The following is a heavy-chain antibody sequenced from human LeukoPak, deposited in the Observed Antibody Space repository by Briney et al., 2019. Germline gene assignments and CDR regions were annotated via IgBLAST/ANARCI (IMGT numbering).Heavy chain of an antibody. J-gene: IGHJ2*01. CDR3: ARGALISSSWPYWYFDL. Sequence: SQTLSLTCTVSGGSISSGSYYWSWIRQPAGKGLEWIGRIYTSGSTNYNPSLKSRVTISVDTSKNQFSLKLSSVTAADTAVYYCARGALISSSWPYWYFDLWGRAPWSLSPQ. D-gene: IGHD6-13*01. CDR2: IYTSGST. CDR1: GGSISSGSYY. V-gene: IGHV4-61*02.